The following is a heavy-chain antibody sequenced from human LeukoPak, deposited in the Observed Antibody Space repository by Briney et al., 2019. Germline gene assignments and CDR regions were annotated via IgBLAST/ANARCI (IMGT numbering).Heavy chain of an antibody. J-gene: IGHJ4*02. D-gene: IGHD3-22*01. CDR2: IYHSGST. V-gene: IGHV4-38-2*02. CDR3: ARASQKYYYDSSGYYEFDY. Sequence: SETLSLTCTVSGYSISSGYYWGWVRQPPGKGLEWIGSIYHSGSTYYNPSLKSRVTISVDTSKNQFSLKLSSVTAADTAVYYCARASQKYYYDSSGYYEFDYWGQGILVTVSS. CDR1: GYSISSGYY.